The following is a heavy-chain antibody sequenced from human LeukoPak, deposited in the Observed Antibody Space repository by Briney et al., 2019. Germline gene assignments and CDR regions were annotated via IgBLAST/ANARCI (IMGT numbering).Heavy chain of an antibody. CDR1: GYSISSGYY. CDR2: IYHSGST. V-gene: IGHV4-38-2*01. CDR3: ASLYSGDY. D-gene: IGHD1-26*01. J-gene: IGHJ4*02. Sequence: SETLSLTCAVSGYSISSGYYWGWIRQPPGKGLEWIGSIYHSGSTYYNPSLKSRVTISVDTSKNQFSLKLSSVTAADTAVYYCASLYSGDYWGQGTLVTVSS.